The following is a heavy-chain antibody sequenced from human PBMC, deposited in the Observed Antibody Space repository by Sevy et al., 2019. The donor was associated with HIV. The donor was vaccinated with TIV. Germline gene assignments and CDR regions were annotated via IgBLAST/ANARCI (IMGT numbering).Heavy chain of an antibody. CDR2: FCPGDSDI. Sequence: GESLKISCKISGSSFTSYCIGWVRQMTGKGLEWMGIFCPGDSDISYSPSFQGQVTISADKSISTVYLQWRSLKASDTAMYYCARQGPSDGMDVWGRGTTVTVSS. CDR3: ARQGPSDGMDV. CDR1: GSSFTSYC. J-gene: IGHJ6*02. V-gene: IGHV5-51*01.